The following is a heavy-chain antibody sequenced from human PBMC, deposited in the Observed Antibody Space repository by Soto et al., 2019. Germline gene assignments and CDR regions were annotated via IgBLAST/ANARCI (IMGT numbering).Heavy chain of an antibody. CDR1: GYTFTRNG. J-gene: IGHJ4*02. V-gene: IGHV1-18*01. CDR3: VRVAVDDYMHWWYFDY. CDR2: VSAYNGNT. Sequence: QVQLVQSGAEVKKPGASVRVSCKASGYTFTRNGISWVRQAPGQGLEWMGWVSAYNGNTKYAPKLQGRVTMTTDTSTTTAYMELRSLRSDDTAVDYCVRVAVDDYMHWWYFDYWGQGTLVTVSS. D-gene: IGHD2-8*02.